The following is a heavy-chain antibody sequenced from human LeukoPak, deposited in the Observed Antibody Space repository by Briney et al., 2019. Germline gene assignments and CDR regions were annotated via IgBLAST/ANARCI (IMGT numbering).Heavy chain of an antibody. CDR3: ARARRGYCSGGSCYHRYYFDY. CDR1: GGSFSGYH. CDR2: INHSGST. V-gene: IGHV4-34*01. Sequence: PSETLSLTCAVYGGSFSGYHWSWIRQPPGKGLEWIGEINHSGSTNYNPSLKSRVTISVDTSKNQFSLKLSSVTAADTAVYYCARARRGYCSGGSCYHRYYFDYWGQGTLVTVSS. D-gene: IGHD2-15*01. J-gene: IGHJ4*02.